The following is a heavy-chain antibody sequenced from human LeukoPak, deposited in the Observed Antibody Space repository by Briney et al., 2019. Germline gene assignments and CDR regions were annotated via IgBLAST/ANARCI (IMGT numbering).Heavy chain of an antibody. CDR3: ARTTEGGYTYDYFYYYYMDV. CDR2: IYYSGST. Sequence: SETLSLTCAVYGGSFSGYYWSWIRQPPGKGLEWIGYIYYSGSTNYNPSLKSRVTISVDTSKNHFSLKLSSVTAADTAVYYCARTTEGGYTYDYFYYYYMDVWGKGTTVTISS. D-gene: IGHD5-18*01. J-gene: IGHJ6*03. V-gene: IGHV4-59*01. CDR1: GGSFSGYY.